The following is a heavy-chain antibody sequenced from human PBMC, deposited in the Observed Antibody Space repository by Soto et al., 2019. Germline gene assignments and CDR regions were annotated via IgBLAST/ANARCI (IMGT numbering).Heavy chain of an antibody. V-gene: IGHV3-33*01. Sequence: PGGSLRLSCAASGFTFSSYGMHWVRQAPGKGLEWVAVIWYDGSNKYYADSVKGRFTISRDNSKNTLYLQMNSLRAEDTAVYYCARDEGSYRYSAYWGQGTLVTVSS. J-gene: IGHJ4*02. CDR1: GFTFSSYG. CDR2: IWYDGSNK. D-gene: IGHD3-16*02. CDR3: ARDEGSYRYSAY.